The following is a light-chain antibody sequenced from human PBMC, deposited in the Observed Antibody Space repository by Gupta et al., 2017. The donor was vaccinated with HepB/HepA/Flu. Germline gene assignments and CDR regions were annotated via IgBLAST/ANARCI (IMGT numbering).Light chain of an antibody. CDR3: QQLNGYPPT. CDR1: QGISSN. CDR2: AAS. V-gene: IGKV1-9*01. Sequence: DIQLTQSPSFLSASVGDRVTITCRAGQGISSNLAWYQQKPGTAPNLLIYAASTLQSGVPSRFSGGRSGTRFTLTISSLQPEDSATYYCQQLNGYPPTFGQGTRLEIK. J-gene: IGKJ5*01.